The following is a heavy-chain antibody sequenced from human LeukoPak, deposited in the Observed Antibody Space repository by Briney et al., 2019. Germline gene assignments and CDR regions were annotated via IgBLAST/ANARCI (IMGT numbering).Heavy chain of an antibody. CDR1: GGSISSYY. J-gene: IGHJ5*02. V-gene: IGHV4-59*01. Sequence: SETLSLTCTVSGGSISSYYWSWIRQPPGKGLEWIGYIYYSGSTNYNPSLKSRVTISVDTSKNQFSLKLSSVTAADTAVYYCARWFGELSLFDPWGQGALVTVSS. D-gene: IGHD3-10*01. CDR2: IYYSGST. CDR3: ARWFGELSLFDP.